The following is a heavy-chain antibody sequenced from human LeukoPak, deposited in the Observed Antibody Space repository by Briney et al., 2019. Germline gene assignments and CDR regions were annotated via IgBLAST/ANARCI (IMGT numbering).Heavy chain of an antibody. CDR3: ARSGYSYGADAFDI. CDR2: IYYSGST. D-gene: IGHD5-18*01. V-gene: IGHV4-59*01. J-gene: IGHJ3*02. Sequence: SETLSLTCTVSGGSISSYYWSWIRQPPGKGLEWIGYIYYSGSTNYNPSVKSRVTISVDTSKNQFSLKLSSVTAADTAVYYCARSGYSYGADAFDIWAKGQWSPSLQ. CDR1: GGSISSYY.